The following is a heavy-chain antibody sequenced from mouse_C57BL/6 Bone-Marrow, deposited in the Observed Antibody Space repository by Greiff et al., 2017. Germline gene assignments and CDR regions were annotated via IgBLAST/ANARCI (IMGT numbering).Heavy chain of an antibody. Sequence: EVQLQQSGPELVKPGASVKLSCKASGYTFTDYYMNWVKQSPGKSLEWIGDINPNNGGTSYNQKFKGKATLTVDKSSSTAYMELRSLTSEDSAVYYCARSRATVVAPMDYWGQGTSVTVSS. D-gene: IGHD1-1*01. CDR1: GYTFTDYY. J-gene: IGHJ4*01. CDR2: INPNNGGT. V-gene: IGHV1-26*01. CDR3: ARSRATVVAPMDY.